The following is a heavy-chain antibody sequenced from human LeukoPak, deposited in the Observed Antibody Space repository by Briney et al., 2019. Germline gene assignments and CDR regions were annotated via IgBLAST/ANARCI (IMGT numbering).Heavy chain of an antibody. CDR1: GYTFTGYY. CDR2: INPNSGGT. D-gene: IGHD2-15*01. Sequence: ASVKVSCKASGYTFTGYYMHWVRQAPGQGLEWMGWINPNSGGTNYAQKFQGRVTMTRDTSISTAYMELSRLRSDDTAVYYCARVGASVVAATLYYFDYWGQGTLVTVSS. J-gene: IGHJ4*02. CDR3: ARVGASVVAATLYYFDY. V-gene: IGHV1-2*02.